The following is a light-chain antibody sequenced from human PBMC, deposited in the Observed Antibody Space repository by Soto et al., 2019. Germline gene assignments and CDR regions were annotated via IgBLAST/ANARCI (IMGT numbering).Light chain of an antibody. V-gene: IGKV3-11*01. CDR2: DAS. J-gene: IGKJ5*01. CDR3: QQRSNWLSIT. CDR1: QSVSYY. Sequence: EVVLTQSPATLSLSPGERATLSCRASQSVSYYLAWYQQKPGQAPRLLIYDASIRATGIPARFSGSGSGTDFTLTISSLEPEDFAVYYCQQRSNWLSITFGQGTRLEIK.